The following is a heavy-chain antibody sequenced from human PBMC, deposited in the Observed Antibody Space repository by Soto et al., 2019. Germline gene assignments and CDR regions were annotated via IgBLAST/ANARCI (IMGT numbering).Heavy chain of an antibody. D-gene: IGHD2-2*01. CDR1: GFTFSSYS. V-gene: IGHV3-48*01. CDR2: INSSSSTI. Sequence: PGGSLRLSCAASGFTFSSYSMNWVRQAPGKGLEWVSYINSSSSTIYYADSVKGRFTISRDNAKNSLYLQMNSLRAEDTAVYYSARARGYCSSTSCYAPPYFDYWGQGTLVTVSS. CDR3: ARARGYCSSTSCYAPPYFDY. J-gene: IGHJ4*02.